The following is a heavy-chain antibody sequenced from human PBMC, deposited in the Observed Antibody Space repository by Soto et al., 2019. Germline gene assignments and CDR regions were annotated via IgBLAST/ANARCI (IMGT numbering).Heavy chain of an antibody. D-gene: IGHD3-16*01. CDR2: INPSGGST. V-gene: IGHV1-46*01. Sequence: ASLKVSCKASGYTFTCYYMHWVRQAPGQGLEWMGIINPSGGSTGYAQKFQGRVTMTRDTSTSTVYMELSSLRSEDTAVYYCARRWGGYYFEYWGQGTLVSVSS. CDR1: GYTFTCYY. CDR3: ARRWGGYYFEY. J-gene: IGHJ4*02.